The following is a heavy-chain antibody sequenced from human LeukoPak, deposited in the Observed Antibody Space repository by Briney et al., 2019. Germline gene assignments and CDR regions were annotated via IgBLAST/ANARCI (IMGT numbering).Heavy chain of an antibody. CDR3: AIRKSGNAIDY. CDR2: IYSGGST. CDR1: GITVSSNY. J-gene: IGHJ4*02. D-gene: IGHD5-12*01. V-gene: IGHV3-66*01. Sequence: GGSLRLSCAASGITVSSNYMSWVRQAPGKGLEWVAVIYSGGSTNYADSVKGRFTISRDNSKNTLYLLMNSLRAEDTAVYYCAIRKSGNAIDYWGQGTLVTVSS.